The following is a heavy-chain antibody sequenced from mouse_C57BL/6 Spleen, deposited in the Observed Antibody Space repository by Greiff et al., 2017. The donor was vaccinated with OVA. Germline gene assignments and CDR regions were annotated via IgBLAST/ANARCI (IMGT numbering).Heavy chain of an antibody. CDR1: GYTFTDHT. Sequence: QVQLQQSDAELVKPGASVKISCKVSGYTFTDHTIHWMKQRPEQGLEWIGYIYPRDGSTKYYEKFKGQATLTADTSSSTAYMQLNSLTSEDSAVYCCARESICSGYGLDYWGQGTTLTVSS. CDR2: IYPRDGST. V-gene: IGHV1-78*01. D-gene: IGHD6-1*01. CDR3: ARESICSGYGLDY. J-gene: IGHJ2*01.